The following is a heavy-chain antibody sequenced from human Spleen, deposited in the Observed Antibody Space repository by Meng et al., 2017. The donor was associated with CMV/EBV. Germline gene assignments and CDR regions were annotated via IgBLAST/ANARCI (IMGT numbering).Heavy chain of an antibody. D-gene: IGHD1-14*01. V-gene: IGHV4-39*07. Sequence: SETLSLTCTVPGGSISSTSYFWGWIRQPPGKGLAWVGNIYYDGSTKYNPSLESRVTMSVDTSNTQFSLKLMSVTATDTDVYYCARVLTKKMPTVIPKSYYYAMDVWGQGTTVTVSS. CDR2: IYYDGST. CDR1: GGSISSTSYF. CDR3: ARVLTKKMPTVIPKSYYYAMDV. J-gene: IGHJ6*02.